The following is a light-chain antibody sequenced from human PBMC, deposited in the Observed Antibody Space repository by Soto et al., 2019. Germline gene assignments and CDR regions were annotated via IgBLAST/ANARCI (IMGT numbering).Light chain of an antibody. Sequence: DIQMTQSPSTLSGSVGDRVTITCRASQTISSWLAWYQQKPGKAPKLLIYKASTLKSGVPSRFSGSGSGTEFTLTINTLQTDDFATYDCQHYNSYSEAFGQGTKVVLK. J-gene: IGKJ1*01. V-gene: IGKV1-5*03. CDR1: QTISSW. CDR3: QHYNSYSEA. CDR2: KAS.